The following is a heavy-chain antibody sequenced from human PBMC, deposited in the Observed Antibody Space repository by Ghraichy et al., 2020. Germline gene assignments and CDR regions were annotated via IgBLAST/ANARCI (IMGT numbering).Heavy chain of an antibody. D-gene: IGHD5-18*01. CDR2: ISSNGGST. J-gene: IGHJ2*01. CDR3: ARWKSYGFEYWYFDL. Sequence: GGSLRLSCAASGFTFSSYAMHWVRQAPGKGLEYVSAISSNGGSTYYANSVKGRFTISRDNSKNTLYLQMGSLRAEDMAVYYCARWKSYGFEYWYFDLWGRGTLVTVSS. V-gene: IGHV3-64*01. CDR1: GFTFSSYA.